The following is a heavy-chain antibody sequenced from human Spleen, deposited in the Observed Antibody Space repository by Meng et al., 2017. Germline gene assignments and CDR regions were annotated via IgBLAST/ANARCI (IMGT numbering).Heavy chain of an antibody. CDR1: GGSVSSGSYY. CDR3: AGVVIKQPYYYYYGMDV. J-gene: IGHJ6*02. CDR2: IYYSGST. Sequence: SETLSLTCTVSGGSVSSGSYYWSWIRQPPGRGLEWIGYIYYSGSTNYNPSLKSRVTISVDTSKNQFSLKLSSVTAADTAVYYCAGVVIKQPYYYYYGMDVWGQGTTVTVSS. D-gene: IGHD3-22*01. V-gene: IGHV4-61*01.